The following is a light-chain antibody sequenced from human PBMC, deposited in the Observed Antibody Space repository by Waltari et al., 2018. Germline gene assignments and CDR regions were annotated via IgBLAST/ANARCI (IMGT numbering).Light chain of an antibody. Sequence: DLVLPQTPLPLPVTPGEPASISCRLSQSLLYSNGNNYLNWYLPKPGLPPQHLIYTGSTRTSGVPDRFSGRGSGADFTLQISRVEAEDVGVYYCLQSVQVPVTFGGGTKVEIK. CDR2: TGS. CDR1: QSLLYSNGNNY. V-gene: IGKV2-28*01. J-gene: IGKJ4*01. CDR3: LQSVQVPVT.